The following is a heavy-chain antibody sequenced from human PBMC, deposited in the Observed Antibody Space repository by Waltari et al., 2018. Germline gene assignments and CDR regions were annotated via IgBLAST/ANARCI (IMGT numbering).Heavy chain of an antibody. D-gene: IGHD2-2*01. CDR1: GYTFTDYY. CDR2: VDPEDGET. V-gene: IGHV1-69-2*01. CDR3: ATPYCSSTSCYFSVDFQH. J-gene: IGHJ1*01. Sequence: EVQLVQSGAEVKKPGATVKISCKASGYTFTDYYMHWVQQAPGKGREWMGRVDPEDGETIYAEKFQGIVTITSDTSTDTAYMELSSLRSEDTAVYYCATPYCSSTSCYFSVDFQHWGQGTLVTVSS.